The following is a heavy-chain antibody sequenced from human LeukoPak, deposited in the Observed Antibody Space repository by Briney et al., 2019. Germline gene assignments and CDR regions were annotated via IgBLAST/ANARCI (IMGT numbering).Heavy chain of an antibody. D-gene: IGHD3-10*01. CDR3: ASGVSLTEFDP. Sequence: PSETLSLTCAVYVGSFSGYYWSWIRQPPGKGLEWIGEINHSGSTNYNPSLKSRVTISVDTSKNQFSLKLSSVTAADTAVYYCASGVSLTEFDPWGQGTLVTVSS. V-gene: IGHV4-34*01. CDR1: VGSFSGYY. CDR2: INHSGST. J-gene: IGHJ5*02.